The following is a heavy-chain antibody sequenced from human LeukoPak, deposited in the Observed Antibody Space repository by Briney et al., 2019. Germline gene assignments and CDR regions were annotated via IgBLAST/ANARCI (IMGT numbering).Heavy chain of an antibody. V-gene: IGHV3-72*01. J-gene: IGHJ3*02. CDR3: ATDGGDGDHSAFDI. CDR2: TRNKARRYTT. Sequence: GGSLRLTCAASGVTLSDHHMDWVRQAPGKGLEWVGRTRNKARRYTTEYAASVKGRFTISRDDSKISLYLQMNSLKTEDTAVYYCATDGGDGDHSAFDIWGQGTVVTVSS. D-gene: IGHD3-16*01. CDR1: GVTLSDHH.